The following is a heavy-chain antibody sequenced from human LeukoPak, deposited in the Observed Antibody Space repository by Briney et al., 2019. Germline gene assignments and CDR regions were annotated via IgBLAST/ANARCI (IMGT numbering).Heavy chain of an antibody. J-gene: IGHJ3*02. Sequence: PGGSLRLSCAASGFTLSSYWMSWVRQAPGKGLEWVANIKQDGSEKYYVDSVKGRFTISRDNAKNSLYLQMNSLRAEDTAVYYCARDPVDGAFDIWGQGTMVTVSS. CDR3: ARDPVDGAFDI. CDR2: IKQDGSEK. D-gene: IGHD6-19*01. V-gene: IGHV3-7*01. CDR1: GFTLSSYW.